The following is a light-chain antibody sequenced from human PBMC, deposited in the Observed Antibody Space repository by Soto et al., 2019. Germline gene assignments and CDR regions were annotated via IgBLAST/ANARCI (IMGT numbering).Light chain of an antibody. Sequence: QSVLTQPPSACRTPGQGVTISCSRSSSNIGSHYVYWYQQLPGTAPKLLIYSNNQRHSGVPDRFSGSKSGTSASLAISGLRSEDEADFFCATWDDSLSAWVFGGGTKLTVL. CDR3: ATWDDSLSAWV. J-gene: IGLJ3*02. CDR1: SSNIGSHY. V-gene: IGLV1-47*02. CDR2: SNN.